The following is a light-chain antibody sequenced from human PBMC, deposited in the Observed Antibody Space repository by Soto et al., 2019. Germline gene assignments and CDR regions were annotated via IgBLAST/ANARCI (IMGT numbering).Light chain of an antibody. J-gene: IGKJ1*01. Sequence: EVVLTQSPGPLSWSPGPRAPLSCRPSETISTSHLAWYQQTPGQAPRLLLYRSSTRATGIPDRFSGSGSGTDFTLTISRLEPADAAVYYCQQYESLLWTFGQGTKLEIK. CDR1: ETISTSH. CDR3: QQYESLLWT. V-gene: IGKV3-20*01. CDR2: RSS.